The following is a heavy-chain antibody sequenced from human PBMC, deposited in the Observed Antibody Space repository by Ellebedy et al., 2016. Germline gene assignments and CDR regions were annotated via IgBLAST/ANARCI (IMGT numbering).Heavy chain of an antibody. Sequence: SETLSLTXAVYGGSFSGYYWSWIRQPPGKGLEWIGEINHSGSTNYNPSLKSRVTISVDTSKNQFSLKLSSVTAADTAVYYCAREREARIVDYYYYYMDVWGKGTTVTVSS. CDR3: AREREARIVDYYYYYMDV. J-gene: IGHJ6*03. CDR1: GGSFSGYY. CDR2: INHSGST. V-gene: IGHV4-34*01. D-gene: IGHD1-26*01.